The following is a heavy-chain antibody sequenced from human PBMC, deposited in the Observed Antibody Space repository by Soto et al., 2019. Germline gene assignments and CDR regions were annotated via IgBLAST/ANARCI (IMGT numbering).Heavy chain of an antibody. CDR2: ISASGDFT. CDR3: AKEEGYCSSSSCPFCLDV. CDR1: GFIFGSYA. V-gene: IGHV3-23*01. D-gene: IGHD2-2*01. Sequence: EVQLLESVGCLLQPGGSLRLSCAASGFIFGSYAMGWVRHAPGKGLVWVSDISASGDFTFYAESLKGRSTISRDNSKNTLYLQMNSLSADDTAVYFCAKEEGYCSSSSCPFCLDVWGQGPTVTV. J-gene: IGHJ6*02.